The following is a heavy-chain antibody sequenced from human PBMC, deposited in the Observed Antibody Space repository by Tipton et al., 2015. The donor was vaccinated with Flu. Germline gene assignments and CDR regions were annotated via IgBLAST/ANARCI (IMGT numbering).Heavy chain of an antibody. J-gene: IGHJ6*02. V-gene: IGHV5-51*01. CDR3: ARFSGHYGSVSYYRKPYRHYDGMDV. CDR2: TYPGDSDV. CDR1: GYSFSNYW. D-gene: IGHD3-10*01. Sequence: VQLVQSGAEVKKPGESLKISCKASGYSFSNYWIAWVRQMPGKGLEWMGITYPGDSDVRYSPTFQGQVTISADKSISTAHLQWSSLKASDTATYYCARFSGHYGSVSYYRKPYRHYDGMDVWGQGTTVTVSS.